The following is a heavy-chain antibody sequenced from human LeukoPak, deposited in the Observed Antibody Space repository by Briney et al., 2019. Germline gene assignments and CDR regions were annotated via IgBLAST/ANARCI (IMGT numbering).Heavy chain of an antibody. D-gene: IGHD1-26*01. CDR3: ARAQRTPQSPRGPFGY. CDR2: INPSGGST. Sequence: ASVKVSCKASGYTFTSYYMHWVRQAPGQGLEWMGIINPSGGSTSYAQKFQGRVTMTRDTSTSTVYMELSSLRSEDTAVYYCARAQRTPQSPRGPFGYWGQGTLVTVSS. V-gene: IGHV1-46*01. J-gene: IGHJ4*02. CDR1: GYTFTSYY.